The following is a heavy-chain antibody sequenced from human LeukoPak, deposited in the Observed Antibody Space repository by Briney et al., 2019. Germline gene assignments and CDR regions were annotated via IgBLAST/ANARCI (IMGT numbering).Heavy chain of an antibody. J-gene: IGHJ4*02. CDR2: ISSFSGTI. CDR1: GITFSSYS. CDR3: ARDQGGVGY. V-gene: IGHV3-48*01. Sequence: PGGSLRLSCVASGITFSSYSMNWVRQAPGKGLKWVSYISSFSGTINYADSVKGRFTISRDNAKNSLYLQMNSLRAEDTAVYYCARDQGGVGYWGQGTLVTVSS. D-gene: IGHD3-16*01.